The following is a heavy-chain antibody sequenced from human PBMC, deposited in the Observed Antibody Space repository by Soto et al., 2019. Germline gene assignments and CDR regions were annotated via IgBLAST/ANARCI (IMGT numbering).Heavy chain of an antibody. Sequence: ASVKVSCKASGYAFTSYDINWVRQATGQGLEWMGWMNPNSGNTGYAQKLQGRVTMTRNTSISTAYMELSSLRSEDTAVYYCARLGWFGELSQDYYYYYYMDVWGKGTTVTVSS. CDR1: GYAFTSYD. D-gene: IGHD3-10*01. CDR2: MNPNSGNT. CDR3: ARLGWFGELSQDYYYYYYMDV. J-gene: IGHJ6*03. V-gene: IGHV1-8*01.